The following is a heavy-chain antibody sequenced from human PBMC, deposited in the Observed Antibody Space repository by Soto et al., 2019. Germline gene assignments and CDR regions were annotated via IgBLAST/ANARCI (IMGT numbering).Heavy chain of an antibody. CDR1: GGSISSYY. CDR3: ARGGYYYDSSGILAG. J-gene: IGHJ6*02. D-gene: IGHD3-22*01. CDR2: ISYSGST. V-gene: IGHV4-59*08. Sequence: SETLSLTCTVSGGSISSYYWSWIRQPLGKGLELIGYISYSGSTNYNPSLKSRLTISVDTSKNQFSLTLSSVTAADTAVYYCARGGYYYDSSGILAGWGQGSTVTASS.